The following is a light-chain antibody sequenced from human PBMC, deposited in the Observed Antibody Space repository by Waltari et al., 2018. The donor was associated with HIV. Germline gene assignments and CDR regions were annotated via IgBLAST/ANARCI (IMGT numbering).Light chain of an antibody. J-gene: IGLJ2*01. CDR3: SSYSGTNTFL. V-gene: IGLV2-23*02. CDR1: SSDIGYFNV. CDR2: EVT. Sequence: QSALTQPASVSGSPGQSITISCTGTSSDIGYFNVVPWYQQRPDKAPKALISEVTSRSSGVSNRFSGSKSGNTASLTISGLRAEDEAVYHCSSYSGTNTFLFGGGTKVTVL.